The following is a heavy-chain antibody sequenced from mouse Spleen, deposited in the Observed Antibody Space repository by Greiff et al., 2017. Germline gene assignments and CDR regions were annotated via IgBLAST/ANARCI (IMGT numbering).Heavy chain of an antibody. V-gene: IGHV5-17*01. J-gene: IGHJ3*01. Sequence: EVKVVESGGGLVQPGGSRKLSCAASGFTFSDYGMHWVRQAPEKGLEWVAYISSGSSTIYYADTVKGRFTISRDNAKNTLFLQMTSLRSEDTAMYYCARPDSYYSYDGFAYWGQGTLVTVSA. CDR2: ISSGSSTI. D-gene: IGHD2-12*01. CDR1: GFTFSDYG. CDR3: ARPDSYYSYDGFAY.